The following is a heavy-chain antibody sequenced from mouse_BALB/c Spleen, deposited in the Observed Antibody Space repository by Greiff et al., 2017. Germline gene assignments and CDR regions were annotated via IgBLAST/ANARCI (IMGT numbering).Heavy chain of an antibody. CDR3: ARASTMIFDY. CDR1: GYSFTDYI. J-gene: IGHJ3*01. D-gene: IGHD2-4*01. CDR2: INPYYGST. V-gene: IGHV1-39*01. Sequence: VQLQQTGPELVKPGASVKISCKASGYSFTDYIMLWVKQSHGKSLEWIGNINPYYGSTSYNLKFKGKATLTVDKSSSTAYMQLNSLTSEDSAVYYCARASTMIFDYWGQGTLVTVSA.